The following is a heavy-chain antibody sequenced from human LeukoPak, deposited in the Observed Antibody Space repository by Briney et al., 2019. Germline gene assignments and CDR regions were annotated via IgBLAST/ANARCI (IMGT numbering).Heavy chain of an antibody. V-gene: IGHV1-18*04. D-gene: IGHD6-13*01. CDR1: GYTFTGYY. J-gene: IGHJ4*02. CDR2: ISAYNGNT. CDR3: ARDNDIAAAGTSHYFDY. Sequence: GASVKVSCKASGYTFTGYYMHWVRQAPGQGLEWMGWISAYNGNTNYAQKLQGRVTMTTDTSTTTAYMELRSLRSDDTAVYYCARDNDIAAAGTSHYFDYWGQGTLVTVSS.